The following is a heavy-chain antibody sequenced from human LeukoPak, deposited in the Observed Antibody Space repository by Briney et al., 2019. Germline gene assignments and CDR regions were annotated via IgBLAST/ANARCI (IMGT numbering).Heavy chain of an antibody. CDR2: IYYSGST. CDR3: ARGGLISLANTPLGAFDI. D-gene: IGHD3/OR15-3a*01. Sequence: SETLSLTCTVSGGSISSSNYYWGWIRQPPGKGLEWIGSIYYSGSTYYNPSLKSRVVISVDTSKNQFSLQLNSVTPEDTAVYYCARGGLISLANTPLGAFDIWGQGTMVSVSS. CDR1: GGSISSSNYY. J-gene: IGHJ3*02. V-gene: IGHV4-39*01.